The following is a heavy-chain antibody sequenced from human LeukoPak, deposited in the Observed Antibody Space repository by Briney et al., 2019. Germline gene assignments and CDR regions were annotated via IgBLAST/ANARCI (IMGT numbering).Heavy chain of an antibody. CDR2: MFYSGNT. J-gene: IGHJ5*01. V-gene: IGHV4-4*07. CDR3: ARDQEHCSGTSCYPYWYDS. CDR1: GASITSYH. D-gene: IGHD2-2*01. Sequence: SETLSLTCTVSGASITSYHWSWIPQPAGKGLEWIGRMFYSGNTDYNPSLKSRLTMSIDTSKNQFSLKLSSVTAADTAVYFCARDQEHCSGTSCYPYWYDSWGQGTLVTVSS.